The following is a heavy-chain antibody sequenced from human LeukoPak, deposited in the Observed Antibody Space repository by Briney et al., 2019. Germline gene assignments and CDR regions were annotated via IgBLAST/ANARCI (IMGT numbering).Heavy chain of an antibody. J-gene: IGHJ3*02. CDR2: ISYDGSNK. V-gene: IGHV3-30*18. Sequence: GGSLRLSCAASGFTFSSYGMHWVRQAPGKGLEWVAGISYDGSNKYYADSVKGRFTISRDNSKNTLYLQMNSLRAEDTAVYYCAKDPGGSSGYPDAFDIWGQGTMVTVSS. CDR1: GFTFSSYG. CDR3: AKDPGGSSGYPDAFDI. D-gene: IGHD3-22*01.